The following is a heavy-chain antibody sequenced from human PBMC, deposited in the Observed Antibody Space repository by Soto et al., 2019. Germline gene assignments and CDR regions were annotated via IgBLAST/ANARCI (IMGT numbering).Heavy chain of an antibody. CDR2: IIPIFGTA. CDR3: ARDMFSIPAAIYCFAP. D-gene: IGHD2-2*01. CDR1: GGTFSSYA. J-gene: IGHJ5*02. Sequence: SVKVSCKASGGTFSSYAISWVRQAPGQGLEWMGGIIPIFGTANYAQKFQGRVTITADESTSTAYMELSSLRSEDTAVYYCARDMFSIPAAIYCFAPWGQGTLVTVSS. V-gene: IGHV1-69*13.